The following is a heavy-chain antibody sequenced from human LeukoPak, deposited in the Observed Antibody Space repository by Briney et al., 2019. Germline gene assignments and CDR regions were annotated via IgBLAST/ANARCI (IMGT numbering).Heavy chain of an antibody. J-gene: IGHJ4*02. D-gene: IGHD2-21*02. V-gene: IGHV5-51*01. CDR3: AIQGHGYCGSDCYSV. CDR2: IYPGDSDT. Sequence: GESLKISCKGSGYSFTSYWIGWVRQMPGKGLEWMGIIYPGDSDTRYSPPFQGQVTISADKSISTAYLQWSSLKASDTAMYYCAIQGHGYCGSDCYSVWGQGTLVTVSS. CDR1: GYSFTSYW.